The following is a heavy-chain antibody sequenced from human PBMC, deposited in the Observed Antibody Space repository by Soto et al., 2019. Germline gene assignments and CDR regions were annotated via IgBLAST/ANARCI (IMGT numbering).Heavy chain of an antibody. V-gene: IGHV3-9*01. CDR1: GFTFDDYA. CDR3: ARQRRFGEFYTHFDY. CDR2: ISWNSGSI. J-gene: IGHJ4*02. D-gene: IGHD3-10*01. Sequence: PGGSLRLSCAASGFTFDDYAMHWVRQAPGKGLEWVSGISWNSGSIGYADSVKGRFTISRDNAKNSLYLQMNSLRAEDTALYYCARQRRFGEFYTHFDYWGQGTLVTVSS.